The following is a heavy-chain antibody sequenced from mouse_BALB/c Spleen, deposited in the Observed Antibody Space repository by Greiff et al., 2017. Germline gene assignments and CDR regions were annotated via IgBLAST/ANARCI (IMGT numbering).Heavy chain of an antibody. CDR1: GYSFTSYN. CDR2: IDPYNGGT. J-gene: IGHJ4*01. CDR3: ARGYYGSSYVGFYYAMDY. V-gene: IGHV1S135*01. D-gene: IGHD1-1*01. Sequence: VQLQQSGPELVKPGASVKVSCKASGYSFTSYNMYWVKQSHGKSLEWIGYIDPYNGGTSYNQKFKGKATLTVDKSSSTAYMHLNSLTSEDSAVYYCARGYYGSSYVGFYYAMDYWGQGTSVTVSS.